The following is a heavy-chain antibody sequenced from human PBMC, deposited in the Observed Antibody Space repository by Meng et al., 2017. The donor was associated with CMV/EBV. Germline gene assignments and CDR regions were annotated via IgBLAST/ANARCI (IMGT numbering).Heavy chain of an antibody. CDR2: IIPILGIA. V-gene: IGHV1-69*10. D-gene: IGHD1-1*01. CDR3: ARDRRGVQLERRGWFDP. J-gene: IGHJ5*02. CDR1: GYTFTSYY. Sequence: SVKVSFKASGYTFTSYYMHWVRQAPGQGLEWMGGIIPILGIANYAQKFQGRVTITADKSTSTAYMELSSLRSEDTAVYYCARDRRGVQLERRGWFDPWGQGTLVTVSS.